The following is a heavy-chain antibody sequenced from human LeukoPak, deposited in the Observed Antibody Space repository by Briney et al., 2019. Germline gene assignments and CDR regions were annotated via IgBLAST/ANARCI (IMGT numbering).Heavy chain of an antibody. V-gene: IGHV6-1*01. CDR1: GDSVSSNSAA. CDR3: ARAAWYYYGSGSYFDY. J-gene: IGHJ4*02. D-gene: IGHD3-10*01. Sequence: SQTLSLTCAISGDSVSSNSAAWNWIRQSPSRGLEWLGRTYYRSDWSNDYALSVQSRITIKPDTSKNQFSLQLNSVTPEDTAVYYCARAAWYYYGSGSYFDYWGQGTLVTVSS. CDR2: TYYRSDWSN.